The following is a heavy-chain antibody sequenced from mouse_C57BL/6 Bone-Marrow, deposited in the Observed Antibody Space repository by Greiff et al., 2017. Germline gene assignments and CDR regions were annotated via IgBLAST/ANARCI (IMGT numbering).Heavy chain of an antibody. Sequence: VQLQQSGPELVKPGASVKISCKASGYTFTDYYMNWVKQSHGKSLEWIGDINPNNGGTSYNQKFKGKATLTVDKSSSTAYMELRSLTSEDSAVYYCARLMGPDYYAMDYWGQGTSVTVSS. D-gene: IGHD2-3*01. CDR1: GYTFTDYY. J-gene: IGHJ4*01. CDR2: INPNNGGT. V-gene: IGHV1-26*01. CDR3: ARLMGPDYYAMDY.